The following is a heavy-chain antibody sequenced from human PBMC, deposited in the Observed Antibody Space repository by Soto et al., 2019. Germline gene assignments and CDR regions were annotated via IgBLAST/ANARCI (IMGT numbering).Heavy chain of an antibody. CDR3: AKVFYGSGSYYSVPTLGGMDV. CDR2: IYPDGNT. J-gene: IGHJ6*02. D-gene: IGHD3-10*01. CDR1: GFTVSSKY. Sequence: GGSLRLSCAASGFTVSSKYMSWVRQAPEKGLEWVSIIYPDGNTYYADSVKGRFTISRDNSENTLYLQMNSLRAEDTAVYYCAKVFYGSGSYYSVPTLGGMDVWGQGTTVTVSS. V-gene: IGHV3-53*01.